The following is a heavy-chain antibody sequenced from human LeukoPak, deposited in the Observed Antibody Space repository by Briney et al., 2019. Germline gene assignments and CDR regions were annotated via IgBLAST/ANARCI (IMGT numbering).Heavy chain of an antibody. CDR2: INHSGST. CDR1: GGSISSYY. V-gene: IGHV4-34*01. D-gene: IGHD1-1*01. CDR3: ARGGNWNPMDY. J-gene: IGHJ4*02. Sequence: SETLSLTCTVSGGSISSYYWSWIRQPPGKGLEWIGEINHSGSTNYNPSLKSRVTISVDTSKNQFSLKLSSVTAADTAVYYCARGGNWNPMDYWGQGTLVTVSS.